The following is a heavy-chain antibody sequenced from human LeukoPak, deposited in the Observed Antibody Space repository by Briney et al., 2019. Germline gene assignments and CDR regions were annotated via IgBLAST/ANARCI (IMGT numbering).Heavy chain of an antibody. V-gene: IGHV3-21*01. Sequence: GGSLRLSCAASGFTFSSYSMNWVRQAPGKGLEWVSSISSSSSYIYYADSVKGRFTISRGNAKNSLYLQMNSLRAEDTAVYYCARVISSGTLGYMDVWGKGTTVTVYS. CDR1: GFTFSSYS. J-gene: IGHJ6*03. CDR3: ARVISSGTLGYMDV. CDR2: ISSSSSYI. D-gene: IGHD6-19*01.